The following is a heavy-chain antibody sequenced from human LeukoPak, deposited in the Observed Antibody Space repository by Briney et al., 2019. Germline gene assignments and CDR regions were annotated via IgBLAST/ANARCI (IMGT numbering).Heavy chain of an antibody. CDR1: GGSFSGYY. V-gene: IGHV4-34*01. J-gene: IGHJ4*02. CDR2: INHSGST. D-gene: IGHD6-19*01. CDR3: ARGRSSCGYDY. Sequence: SETLSLTCAVYGGSFSGYYWSWIRQPPGKGLEWIGEINHSGSTNYNPSLKSRVTISVDTSKNQFSLKLSSVTAADTAVYYCARGRSSCGYDYWGQGTLVTVSS.